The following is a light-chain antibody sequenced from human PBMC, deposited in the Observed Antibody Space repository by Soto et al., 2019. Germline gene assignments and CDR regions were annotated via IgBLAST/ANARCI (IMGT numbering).Light chain of an antibody. J-gene: IGLJ2*01. V-gene: IGLV6-57*04. CDR1: SGSIASDY. Sequence: NFMLTQPHSVSESPGKTVTISCTRSSGSIASDYVHWYQQRPGSAPTTLIYDNNLRPSGVPDRFSGSIDSSSNSASLTISGLKTEHEADYYCQSYDDPKIFGGGTKLTVL. CDR3: QSYDDPKI. CDR2: DNN.